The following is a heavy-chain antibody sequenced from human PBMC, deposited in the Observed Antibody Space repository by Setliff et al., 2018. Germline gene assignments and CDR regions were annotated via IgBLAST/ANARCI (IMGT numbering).Heavy chain of an antibody. CDR3: ARRDDYYGMDV. J-gene: IGHJ6*02. Sequence: PSETLSLTCGVSGFSISSGYYWGWIRQPPGKGLEWIGSIYYSGSTYYNPSLKSRVTISVDTSKNQFSLKLNSVTAADTAGYYCARRDDYYGMDVWGQGTTVTVSS. CDR1: GFSISSGYY. V-gene: IGHV4-38-2*01. CDR2: IYYSGST.